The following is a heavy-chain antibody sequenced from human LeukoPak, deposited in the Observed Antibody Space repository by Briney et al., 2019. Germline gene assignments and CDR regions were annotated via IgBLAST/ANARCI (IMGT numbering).Heavy chain of an antibody. V-gene: IGHV4-4*07. D-gene: IGHD3-22*01. CDR3: ARIFDRDV. CDR2: IQATGTT. J-gene: IGHJ3*01. Sequence: SETLSLTCTVSGGSITNSWWSWIRHPAGRGMQWIGRIQATGTTNYNPSLKSRVSMSLDMSTKQFSLTLSAVSVADTATYYCARIFDRDVWGQGALVTVSP. CDR1: GGSITNSW.